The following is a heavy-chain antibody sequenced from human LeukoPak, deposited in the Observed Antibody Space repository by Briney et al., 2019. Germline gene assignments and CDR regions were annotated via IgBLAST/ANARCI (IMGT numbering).Heavy chain of an antibody. J-gene: IGHJ4*02. CDR1: GFTFDDYT. CDR3: AKDMGYSGAFDY. D-gene: IGHD2-15*01. V-gene: IGHV3-43*01. Sequence: GGSLRLSCAASGFTFDDYTMHWVRQAPGKGLEWVSLISWDGGSTYYADSVKGRFTISRDNSKNSLYLQMNSLRTEDTALYYCAKDMGYSGAFDYWGQGTLVTVSS. CDR2: ISWDGGST.